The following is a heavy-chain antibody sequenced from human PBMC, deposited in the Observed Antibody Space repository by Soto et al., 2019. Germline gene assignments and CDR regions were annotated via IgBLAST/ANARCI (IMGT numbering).Heavy chain of an antibody. CDR3: AREIERLLGY. Sequence: QVQVVESGGGVVQPGRSLRLSCAASGFTFSSYAMHWVRQAPGKGLEWVAVISYDGSNKYYADSVKGRFTISRDNSKNTRYLQMNSQRAEDTAVYYCAREIERLLGYWGQGTLVTVSS. CDR2: ISYDGSNK. D-gene: IGHD3-3*01. CDR1: GFTFSSYA. V-gene: IGHV3-30-3*01. J-gene: IGHJ4*02.